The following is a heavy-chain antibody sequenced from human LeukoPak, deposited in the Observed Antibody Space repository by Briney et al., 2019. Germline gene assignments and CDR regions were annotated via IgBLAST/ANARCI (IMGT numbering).Heavy chain of an antibody. V-gene: IGHV3-48*04. CDR1: GFTFSNYN. J-gene: IGHJ6*03. CDR2: ITLSSSTI. D-gene: IGHD2-21*02. CDR3: ARDEGGDYYYYYYMDV. Sequence: GGSLRLSCAASGFTFSNYNMNWVRQAPGKGLEWVSYITLSSSTIYYADSVKGRFTISRDNAKNSLYLQMNSLRAEDTAVYYCARDEGGDYYYYYYMDVWGKGTTVTISS.